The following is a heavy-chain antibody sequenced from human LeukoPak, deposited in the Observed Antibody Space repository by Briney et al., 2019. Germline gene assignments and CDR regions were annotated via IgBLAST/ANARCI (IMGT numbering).Heavy chain of an antibody. D-gene: IGHD5-18*01. V-gene: IGHV1-69*04. CDR2: IIPILGIA. J-gene: IGHJ6*02. CDR3: ARAYSYGRGGYYGMDV. CDR1: GGTFSSYA. Sequence: GASVKVSCKASGGTFSSYAISWVRQAPGQGLEWMRRIIPILGIANYAQKFQGRVTITADKSTSTAYMELSSLRSEDTAVYYCARAYSYGRGGYYGMDVWGQGTTVTVSS.